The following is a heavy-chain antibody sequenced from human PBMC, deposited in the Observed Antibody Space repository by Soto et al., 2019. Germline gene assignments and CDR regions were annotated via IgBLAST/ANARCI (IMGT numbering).Heavy chain of an antibody. Sequence: PSETLSLTCSVSGGSINNYEYYWTWIRQPPGEGLEWIGHIYYTGSTSYNPSLKSRVTISLDTSKNQFSLKVNSVSAADTAVYYCARVDHRGYFSVLTDFWGQGILVTVSS. CDR2: IYYTGST. CDR3: ARVDHRGYFSVLTDF. V-gene: IGHV4-30-4*01. CDR1: GGSINNYEYY. D-gene: IGHD3-10*02. J-gene: IGHJ4*02.